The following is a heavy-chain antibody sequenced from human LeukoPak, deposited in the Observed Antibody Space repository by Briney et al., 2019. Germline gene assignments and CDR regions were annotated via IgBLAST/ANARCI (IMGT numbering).Heavy chain of an antibody. J-gene: IGHJ3*02. CDR2: ISAYNGNT. V-gene: IGHV1-18*01. Sequence: ASVKVSCKASGGTFSSYAISWVRQAPGQGLEWMGWISAYNGNTNYAQKLQGRVTMTTDTSTSTAYMELRSLRSDDTAVYYCARDSSGPGAFDIWGQGTMVTVSS. CDR1: GGTFSSYA. D-gene: IGHD6-19*01. CDR3: ARDSSGPGAFDI.